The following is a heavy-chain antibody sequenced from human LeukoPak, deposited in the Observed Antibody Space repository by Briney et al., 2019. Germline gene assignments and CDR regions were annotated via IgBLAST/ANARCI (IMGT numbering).Heavy chain of an antibody. V-gene: IGHV3-30*04. CDR1: GFTFSSYA. CDR2: ISYDGSSK. Sequence: GRSLRLSCTASGFTFSSYAMHWVRQAPGKGPEWVAVISYDGSSKYYADSVKGRFTISRDNSKNTLFLQMNSLRAEDTAVYYCAREGETYNYDSSGYYYVPQDSYYGMDVWGQETTVTASS. J-gene: IGHJ6*02. CDR3: AREGETYNYDSSGYYYVPQDSYYGMDV. D-gene: IGHD3-22*01.